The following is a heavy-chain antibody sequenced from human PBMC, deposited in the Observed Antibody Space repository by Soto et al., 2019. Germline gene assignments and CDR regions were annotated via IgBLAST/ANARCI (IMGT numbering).Heavy chain of an antibody. D-gene: IGHD3-3*01. J-gene: IGHJ5*02. Sequence: PGESLKISCKGSGYSFTSYWISWVGQMPGKGLEWMGIIYPGDSDTRYSPSFQGQVTISADKSISTAYLQWSSLKASDTAMYYCARRDYDFWSGYPNTHNWFDPWGQGTLVTVSS. CDR1: GYSFTSYW. CDR3: ARRDYDFWSGYPNTHNWFDP. V-gene: IGHV5-51*01. CDR2: IYPGDSDT.